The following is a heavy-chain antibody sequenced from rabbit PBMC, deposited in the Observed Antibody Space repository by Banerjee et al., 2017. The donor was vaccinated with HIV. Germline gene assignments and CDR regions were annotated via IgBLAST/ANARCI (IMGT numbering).Heavy chain of an antibody. J-gene: IGHJ4*01. V-gene: IGHV1S45*01. CDR1: GFSFSSSYW. Sequence: QEQLEESGGDLVKPEGSLTLTCTASGFSFSSSYWICWVRQAPGKGLEWIACIYGDSSGSTYYASWAKGRFTISKTSSTTVTLEMTSLTAADTATYFCARWDYDDYGNINLWGPGTLVTVS. D-gene: IGHD2-1*01. CDR3: ARWDYDDYGNINL. CDR2: IYGDSSGST.